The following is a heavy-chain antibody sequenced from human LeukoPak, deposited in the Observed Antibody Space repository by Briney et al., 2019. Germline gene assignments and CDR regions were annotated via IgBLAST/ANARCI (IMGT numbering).Heavy chain of an antibody. D-gene: IGHD3-10*01. CDR2: ISYDGNDK. CDR1: GLTFRNYA. J-gene: IGHJ4*02. CDR3: AKDEPGSYSPSDY. V-gene: IGHV3-30*18. Sequence: GRSLRLSCAASGLTFRNYAMHWVRQAPAKGLEWVAFISYDGNDKYYADSVKGRFTISRDNSKNTLYLQMNSLRAEDTAVYYCAKDEPGSYSPSDYWGQGTLVTVSS.